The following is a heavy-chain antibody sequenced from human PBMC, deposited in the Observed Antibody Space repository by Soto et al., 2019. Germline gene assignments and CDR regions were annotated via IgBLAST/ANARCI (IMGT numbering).Heavy chain of an antibody. CDR2: VSAYNGNT. Sequence: GASVKVSCKASGYTFTSYGISWVRQAPGQGLEWMGWVSAYNGNTNYAQKLQGRVTMTTDTSTSPAYKELRSLRSDDTAVYYGARDSGDYWVQGTLVTVSS. V-gene: IGHV1-18*04. CDR1: GYTFTSYG. D-gene: IGHD3-10*01. CDR3: ARDSGDY. J-gene: IGHJ4*02.